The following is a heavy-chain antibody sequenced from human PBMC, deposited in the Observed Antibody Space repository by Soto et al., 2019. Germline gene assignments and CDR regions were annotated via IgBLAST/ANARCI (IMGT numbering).Heavy chain of an antibody. Sequence: ASVKVSCKVSGYTLTELSMHWVRQAPGKGLEWMGGFDPEDGETIYAQKFQGRVTMTEDTSTDTAYMELSSLRSEDTAVYYCATGVGITMVRGVILYGRYYYYGMDVWGQGTTVTISS. CDR2: FDPEDGET. D-gene: IGHD3-10*01. J-gene: IGHJ6*02. CDR1: GYTLTELS. CDR3: ATGVGITMVRGVILYGRYYYYGMDV. V-gene: IGHV1-24*01.